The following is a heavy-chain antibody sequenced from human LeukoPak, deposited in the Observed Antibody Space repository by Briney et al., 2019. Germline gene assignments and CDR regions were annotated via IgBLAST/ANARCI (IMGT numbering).Heavy chain of an antibody. V-gene: IGHV3-30*18. CDR2: ISYDGSNK. Sequence: GGSLRLSCAASGFTFSSNGMHWVRQAPGKGLEWVADISYDGSNKYYADSVKGRFTISRDNSKNTLYLQMNSLRAEDTAVYYCAKADGDYQEYYFDNWGQGTLVTVSS. CDR1: GFTFSSNG. J-gene: IGHJ4*02. CDR3: AKADGDYQEYYFDN. D-gene: IGHD4-17*01.